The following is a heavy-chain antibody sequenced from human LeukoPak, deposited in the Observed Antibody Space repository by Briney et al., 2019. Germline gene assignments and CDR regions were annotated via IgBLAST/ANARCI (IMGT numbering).Heavy chain of an antibody. D-gene: IGHD5-12*01. CDR3: AREWLRFIDY. J-gene: IGHJ4*02. Sequence: ASVKVSCKASGYTFTSYYIHWVRQAPGQGLEWMGVINPSGGSTSYAQKFQGRVTMTRDVSTSTVYMELSSLRSEDTAVYYCAREWLRFIDYWGQGTLVSVSS. CDR1: GYTFTSYY. CDR2: INPSGGST. V-gene: IGHV1-46*01.